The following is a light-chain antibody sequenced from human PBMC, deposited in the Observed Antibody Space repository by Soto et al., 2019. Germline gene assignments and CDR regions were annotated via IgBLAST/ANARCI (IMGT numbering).Light chain of an antibody. Sequence: IQMTQSPATVSGSVGDRVTITCRTSQTISSWLAWYQQKPGKAPKLLIYKASTLKSGVPSRFSGSGSGTEFTLTISSLQPDDFATYYCQHYNSYSEAFGQGTKLDIK. J-gene: IGKJ1*01. CDR1: QTISSW. CDR3: QHYNSYSEA. V-gene: IGKV1-5*03. CDR2: KAS.